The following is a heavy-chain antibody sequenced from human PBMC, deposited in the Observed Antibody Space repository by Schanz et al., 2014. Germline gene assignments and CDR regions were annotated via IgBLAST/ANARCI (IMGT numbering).Heavy chain of an antibody. CDR3: AGAFDSSGYYFDY. CDR1: GYTFTSYD. D-gene: IGHD3-22*01. V-gene: IGHV1-18*01. CDR2: ITAYNGDT. Sequence: QVQLIQSGAEVKKPGASVKVSCTASGYTFTSYDINWVRQAPGQGLEWMGWITAYNGDTNYAQKLQGRVTVTSDTSTSTVYMELSGLRSEDTAVYYCAGAFDSSGYYFDYWGQGTLVTVST. J-gene: IGHJ4*02.